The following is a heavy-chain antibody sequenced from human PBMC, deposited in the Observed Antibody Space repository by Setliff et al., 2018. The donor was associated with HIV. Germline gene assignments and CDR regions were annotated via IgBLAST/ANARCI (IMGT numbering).Heavy chain of an antibody. CDR2: IYYSGTT. CDR3: ARLRVSSSSQTFDH. CDR1: GGSISNQY. D-gene: IGHD6-6*01. J-gene: IGHJ4*02. Sequence: SETLSLTCTVSGGSISNQYWSWIRQPQGKGLEWIGYIYYSGTTHYNPSLKSRVAMSVDTSKNQFSLDLTSVTPADTAVYYCARLRVSSSSQTFDHWGPGTLVTVSS. V-gene: IGHV4-59*11.